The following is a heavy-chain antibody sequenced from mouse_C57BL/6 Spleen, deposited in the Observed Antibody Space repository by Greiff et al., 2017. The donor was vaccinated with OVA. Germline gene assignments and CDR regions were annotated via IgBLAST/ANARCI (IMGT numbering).Heavy chain of an antibody. V-gene: IGHV1-82*01. CDR3: ARANWEGYFDV. D-gene: IGHD4-1*01. CDR2: IYPGDGDT. Sequence: VQLQQSGPELVKPGASVKLSCKASGYAFSSSWMNWVKQRPGKGLEWIGRIYPGDGDTNYNGKFKGKATLTADKSSSTAYMQLSSLTSEDSAVYFCARANWEGYFDVWGKGTTVTVSS. J-gene: IGHJ1*03. CDR1: GYAFSSSW.